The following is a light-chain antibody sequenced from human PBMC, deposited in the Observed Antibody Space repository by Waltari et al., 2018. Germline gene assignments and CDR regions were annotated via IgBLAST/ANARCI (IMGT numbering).Light chain of an antibody. J-gene: IGKJ1*01. CDR3: QKYDYLPAT. V-gene: IGKV3-20*01. Sequence: EVVLPQSPGTRPLSQGERATLSCRASQRVGKYLAWSQRKPGQAPRLLIYHASTRAPGSPDRCSGSGSGTDFSLTISRLEPEDFAVYYCQKYDYLPATFGQGTKVEIK. CDR1: QRVGKY. CDR2: HAS.